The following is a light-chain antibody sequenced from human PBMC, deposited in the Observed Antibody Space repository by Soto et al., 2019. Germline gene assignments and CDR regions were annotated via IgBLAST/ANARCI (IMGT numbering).Light chain of an antibody. V-gene: IGKV4-1*01. CDR2: WAS. CDR1: QSVLYSSNNKNY. J-gene: IGKJ5*01. CDR3: QQYYSTPIT. Sequence: DIVMTQSPDSLAVSLGERATTNCKSSQSVLYSSNNKNYLAWYQQKPGQPPKLLIYWASTRESGVPDRFSGSGSVTDFTLTISSLQAEDVAVYYCQQYYSTPITFGQGTRLEIK.